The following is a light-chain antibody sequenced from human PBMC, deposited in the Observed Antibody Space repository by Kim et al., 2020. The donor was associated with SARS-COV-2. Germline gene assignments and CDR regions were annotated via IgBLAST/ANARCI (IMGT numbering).Light chain of an antibody. CDR3: QKYGSSPSYS. V-gene: IGKV3-20*01. CDR1: QSVSSSY. Sequence: SPGERATLSCRASQSVSSSYLAWYQQKPGHAPRLLIYGASSKATGIPDRFSGSGSGTDFTLTISRLEPEDFAVYYCQKYGSSPSYSFGQGTKLEI. J-gene: IGKJ2*03. CDR2: GAS.